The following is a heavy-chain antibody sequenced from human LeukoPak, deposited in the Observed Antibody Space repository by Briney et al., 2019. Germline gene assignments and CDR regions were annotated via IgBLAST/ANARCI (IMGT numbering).Heavy chain of an antibody. D-gene: IGHD3-10*01. CDR2: IYYSGST. J-gene: IGHJ5*01. CDR3: ARRITMVRGVPRFDP. V-gene: IGHV4-39*07. Sequence: KTSETLSLTCTVSGGSISSSSYYWGWIRQPPGKGLEWIGSIYYSGSTYYNPSLKSRVTISVDTSKNQFSLKLSSVTAADTAVYYCARRITMVRGVPRFDPWGQGTLVTVSS. CDR1: GGSISSSSYY.